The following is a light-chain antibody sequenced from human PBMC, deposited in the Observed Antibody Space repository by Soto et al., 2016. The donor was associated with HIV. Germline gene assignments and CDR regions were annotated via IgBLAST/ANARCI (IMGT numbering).Light chain of an antibody. CDR2: GAS. J-gene: IGKJ2*01. Sequence: DIQMTQSPSSVSASVGDRVTITCRASQGITRSLAWYQQKPGKAPKLLIYGASNLQSGVPSRFSGSGSGTDFTLTINNLQPEDSATYYCQQYYNYPNTFGQGTKLEIK. CDR1: QGITRS. V-gene: IGKV1D-16*01. CDR3: QQYYNYPNT.